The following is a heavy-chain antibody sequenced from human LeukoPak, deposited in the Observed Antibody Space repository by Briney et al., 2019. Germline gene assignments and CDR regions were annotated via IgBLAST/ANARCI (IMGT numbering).Heavy chain of an antibody. D-gene: IGHD5-24*01. V-gene: IGHV3-9*01. CDR3: AKADGDGYNVDY. CDR2: ISWNSGSI. CDR1: GFTFDDYA. Sequence: GGSLRLSRAASGFTFDDYAMHWVRQAPGKGLEWVSGISWNSGSIGYADSVKGRFTISRDNAKNSLYLQMNSLRAEDTALYYCAKADGDGYNVDYWGQGTLVTVSS. J-gene: IGHJ4*02.